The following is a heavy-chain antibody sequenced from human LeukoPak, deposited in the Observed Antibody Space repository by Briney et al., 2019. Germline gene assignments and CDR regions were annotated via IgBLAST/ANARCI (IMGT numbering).Heavy chain of an antibody. CDR3: ARERGPRGAFDI. J-gene: IGHJ3*02. CDR1: GGSISSYF. V-gene: IGHV4-59*01. D-gene: IGHD3-10*01. Sequence: SETLSLTCTVSGGSISSYFWSWIRQPPGKGLEWIAYIYYSGTTNYNPSLKSRVTISVDTSKNQFSLKLSSVTAADTAVYYCARERGPRGAFDIWGQGTMVTVSS. CDR2: IYYSGTT.